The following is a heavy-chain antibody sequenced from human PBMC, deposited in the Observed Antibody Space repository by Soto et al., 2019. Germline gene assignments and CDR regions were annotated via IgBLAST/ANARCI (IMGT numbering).Heavy chain of an antibody. J-gene: IGHJ4*02. D-gene: IGHD3-3*01. Sequence: SETLSLTCSVSGDSVNSGNCYWSWIRLPPWKGLEWIGYLYYSGIVNYNPSLKSRVTISADTSKNQFSLKLNSVTAADTAVYFCARLDLTYYLDYWGQGXLVTVYS. CDR2: LYYSGIV. V-gene: IGHV4-61*01. CDR1: GDSVNSGNCY. CDR3: ARLDLTYYLDY.